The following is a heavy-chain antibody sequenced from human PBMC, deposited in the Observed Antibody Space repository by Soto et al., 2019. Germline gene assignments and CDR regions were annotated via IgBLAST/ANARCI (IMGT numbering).Heavy chain of an antibody. CDR2: IYYSGST. Sequence: SETLSLTCTVSGGSISSYCWSWIRQPPGKGLEWIGYIYYSGSTNYNPSLKSRVTISVDTSKNQFSLKLSSVTAADTAVYYCARFGGTIFGVVSAGMDVWGQGTTVTVSS. J-gene: IGHJ6*02. CDR3: ARFGGTIFGVVSAGMDV. CDR1: GGSISSYC. D-gene: IGHD3-3*01. V-gene: IGHV4-59*01.